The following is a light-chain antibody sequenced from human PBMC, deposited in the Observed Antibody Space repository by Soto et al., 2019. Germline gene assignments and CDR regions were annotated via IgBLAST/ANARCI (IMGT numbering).Light chain of an antibody. CDR1: QSVSSSY. V-gene: IGKV3-20*01. J-gene: IGKJ1*01. Sequence: EIVLTQSPSTLSLSPEERATLSCRASQSVSSSYLAWYQQKPGQAPRLLIYGASSRATGIPDRFSGSGSGTDFTLTISRLEPEDFAVYYCQQYGSSRWTFGQGTKVDIK. CDR2: GAS. CDR3: QQYGSSRWT.